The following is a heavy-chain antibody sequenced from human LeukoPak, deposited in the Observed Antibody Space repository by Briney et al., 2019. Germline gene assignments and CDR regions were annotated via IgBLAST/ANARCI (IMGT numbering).Heavy chain of an antibody. CDR2: IRYDGSNK. V-gene: IGHV3-30*02. CDR3: AKDCFRYSSGRAADY. D-gene: IGHD6-19*01. J-gene: IGHJ4*02. Sequence: QPGGSLRLSCAASGFTFSNYGMHWVRQAPGKGLEWVAFIRYDGSNKYYADSVKGRFTISRDNSKNTLYLQMNSLRAEDTAVYYCAKDCFRYSSGRAADYWGQGTLVTVSS. CDR1: GFTFSNYG.